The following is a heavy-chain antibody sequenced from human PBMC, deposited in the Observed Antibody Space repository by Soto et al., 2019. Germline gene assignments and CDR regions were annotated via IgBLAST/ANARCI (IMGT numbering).Heavy chain of an antibody. CDR3: ARTVCSAGTCYKFDY. J-gene: IGHJ4*03. CDR2: IYYTGTT. Sequence: VSGGSIISGSFWSWIRHRPGKGLEWIGYIYYTGTTHYNPSLKNRVVMSADTSKNHFSLNVSSMTAADAAVYFCARTVCSAGTCYKFDYWGQGTRVTVYS. D-gene: IGHD2-15*01. V-gene: IGHV4-31*02. CDR1: GGSIISGSF.